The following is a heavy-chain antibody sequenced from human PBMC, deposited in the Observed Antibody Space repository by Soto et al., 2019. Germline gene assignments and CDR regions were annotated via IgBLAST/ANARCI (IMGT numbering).Heavy chain of an antibody. Sequence: GASVKVSFKASGGTFSSYTISLGRQAPGQGLEWMGRIIPILGIANYAQKLQGRVTITADKSTSTAYMELSSLRSEDTAVYYCARSIEGRMSITIFGVVITPTFYMDVWGKGTTATVSS. CDR1: GGTFSSYT. CDR3: ARSIEGRMSITIFGVVITPTFYMDV. J-gene: IGHJ6*03. CDR2: IIPILGIA. D-gene: IGHD3-3*01. V-gene: IGHV1-69*02.